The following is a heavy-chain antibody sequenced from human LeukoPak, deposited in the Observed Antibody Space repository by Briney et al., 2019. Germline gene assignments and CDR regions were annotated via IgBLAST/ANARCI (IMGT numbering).Heavy chain of an antibody. CDR2: INHSGST. CDR3: ARGWGSGYGY. Sequence: SEPLSLTCAVYGGSFIGYYWCGIRQPPREGMEWIGKINHSGSTNYNPSLKSRVTISVDTSKNQFSLKLSSVTAADTAVYYCARGWGSGYGYWGQGTLVTVSS. J-gene: IGHJ4*02. V-gene: IGHV4-34*01. CDR1: GGSFIGYY. D-gene: IGHD7-27*01.